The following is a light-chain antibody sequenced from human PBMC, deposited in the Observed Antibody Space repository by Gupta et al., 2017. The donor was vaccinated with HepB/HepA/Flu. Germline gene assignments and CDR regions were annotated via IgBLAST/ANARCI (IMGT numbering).Light chain of an antibody. Sequence: DIQMTQSPSSLSASVGDRVTITSLASQSISSYLNWYQQKPGNAPKLLIYAASRVESGVPSRFSGSGSGTDFTLTISRLQPEDFATYYCQHSYSTPWTFGQGTRVEIK. CDR1: QSISSY. CDR2: AAS. J-gene: IGKJ1*01. V-gene: IGKV1-39*01. CDR3: QHSYSTPWT.